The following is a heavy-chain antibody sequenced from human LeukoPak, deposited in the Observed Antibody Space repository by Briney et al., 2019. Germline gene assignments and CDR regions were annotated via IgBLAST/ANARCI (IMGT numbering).Heavy chain of an antibody. CDR3: ARDNYDRSGPYYFDY. V-gene: IGHV3-48*04. Sequence: GGTLRLSCAASGFTFSSHGMTWVRQSPGKGLEWVSYISSSGSTIYYADSVKGRFTISRDNARNSLYLQMNSLRAEDTAVYYCARDNYDRSGPYYFDYWGQGTLVTVSS. CDR2: ISSSGSTI. CDR1: GFTFSSHG. J-gene: IGHJ4*02. D-gene: IGHD3-22*01.